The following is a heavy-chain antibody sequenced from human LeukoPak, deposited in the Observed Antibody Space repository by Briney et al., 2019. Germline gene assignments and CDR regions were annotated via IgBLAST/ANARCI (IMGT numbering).Heavy chain of an antibody. V-gene: IGHV3-21*01. CDR1: GFTFGSYS. J-gene: IGHJ4*02. CDR3: ARVGTGTRSYYFDY. D-gene: IGHD1-1*01. Sequence: GGSQGLSCAASGFTFGSYSMNWVRQAPGKGLEWVSSISSSSSYIYYADSVKGRFTISRDNAKNSLYLQMNSLRAEDTAVYYCARVGTGTRSYYFDYWGQGTLVTVSS. CDR2: ISSSSSYI.